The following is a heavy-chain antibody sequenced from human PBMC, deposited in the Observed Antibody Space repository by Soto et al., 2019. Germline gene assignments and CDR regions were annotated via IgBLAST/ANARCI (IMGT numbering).Heavy chain of an antibody. CDR3: ARSNDSSGYYNDAFDI. D-gene: IGHD3-22*01. J-gene: IGHJ3*02. CDR1: GGSISSYY. V-gene: IGHV4-59*01. CDR2: IHYSGST. Sequence: SETLSLTCTVSGGSISSYYWNWIRQPPGKGLEWIGYIHYSGSTNHNPSLKSRVTISVDTSKNQFSLKLSSVTAADTAVYYCARSNDSSGYYNDAFDIWGQGTMVT.